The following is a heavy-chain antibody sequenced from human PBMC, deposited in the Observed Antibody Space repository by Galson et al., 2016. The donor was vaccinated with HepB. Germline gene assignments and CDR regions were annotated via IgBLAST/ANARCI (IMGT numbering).Heavy chain of an antibody. Sequence: SLRLSCAASGFTFSRYSMHWVRQAPGKGLEWVAVMSSRGNSIHYADSVKGRSTISRDNSKNTLYLQMSSLRVEDTARYYCAKEDIRGWPNLDYWGQGALVIVSS. J-gene: IGHJ4*02. CDR1: GFTFSRYS. CDR3: AKEDIRGWPNLDY. D-gene: IGHD6-19*01. V-gene: IGHV3-30*18. CDR2: MSSRGNSI.